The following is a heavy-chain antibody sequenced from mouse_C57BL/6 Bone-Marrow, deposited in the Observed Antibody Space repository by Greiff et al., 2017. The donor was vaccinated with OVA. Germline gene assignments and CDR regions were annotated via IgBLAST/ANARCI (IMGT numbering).Heavy chain of an antibody. CDR2: IDPENGDT. D-gene: IGHD2-12*01. J-gene: IGHJ2*01. Sequence: VQLQQSGAELVRPGASVKLSCTASGFNIKDDYMHWVKQRPEQGLEWIGWIDPENGDTEYASKFQGKATITADTSSNTAYLQLSSLTSEDTAVYYCTTLETTRVLDYWGQGTTLTVSS. CDR3: TTLETTRVLDY. CDR1: GFNIKDDY. V-gene: IGHV14-4*01.